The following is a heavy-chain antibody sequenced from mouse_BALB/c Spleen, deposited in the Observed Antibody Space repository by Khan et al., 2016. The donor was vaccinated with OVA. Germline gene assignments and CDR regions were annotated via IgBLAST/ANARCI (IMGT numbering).Heavy chain of an antibody. Sequence: EVELVESGGGLVQPGGSRKLSCAASGFTFIDYGMAWVRQTPGKGPERMAFISPVAYSNYYADTVTGRLTISRENAKNTLYLEMSSLRSDDKAMYFCGRGGFAYWGRRTLVTVAA. CDR3: GRGGFAY. CDR2: ISPVAYSN. CDR1: GFTFIDYG. V-gene: IGHV5-15*02. J-gene: IGHJ3*01.